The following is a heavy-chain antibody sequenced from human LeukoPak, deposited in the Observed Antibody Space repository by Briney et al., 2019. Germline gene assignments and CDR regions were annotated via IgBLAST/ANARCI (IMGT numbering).Heavy chain of an antibody. V-gene: IGHV3-74*01. CDR3: ARDGYCSGGSCHPFDF. J-gene: IGHJ4*02. D-gene: IGHD2-15*01. CDR1: ELTFSNYW. Sequence: PGGSLRLSCAASELTFSNYWMHWVRQAPGKGLVWVSRINTDGGTTSYADSVKGRFTISRDNAKNTLYLEMNSLGAEDTAVYYCARDGYCSGGSCHPFDFWGQGTLVTVSS. CDR2: INTDGGTT.